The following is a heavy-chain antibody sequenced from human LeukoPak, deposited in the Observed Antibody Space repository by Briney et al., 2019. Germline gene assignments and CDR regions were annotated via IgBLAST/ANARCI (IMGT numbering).Heavy chain of an antibody. CDR2: IYYNGVT. V-gene: IGHV4-59*08. CDR3: ARHANGGTFPLDV. Sequence: SETLSLTCTVSGGSITNYFWSWIRQPPGKGLEWIGHIYYNGVTTYNPSLRSRLTISLDRSKNHFSLKLNSVTATDTAIYYCARHANGGTFPLDVWGQGTLVTVSS. D-gene: IGHD4-23*01. CDR1: GGSITNYF. J-gene: IGHJ4*02.